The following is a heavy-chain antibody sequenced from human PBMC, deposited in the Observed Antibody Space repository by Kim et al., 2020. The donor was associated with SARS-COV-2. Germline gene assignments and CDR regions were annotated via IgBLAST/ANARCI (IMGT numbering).Heavy chain of an antibody. Sequence: ASVKVSCKASGYTFSSYYMHWVRQAPGQGLQWMGIINPSGGTSKYAQKFQGRATMTRDTSTSTLYMELGSLRSEDTAVYYCASAMATTNFYYYVMDVWGPGTTVTVSS. V-gene: IGHV1-46*01. CDR3: ASAMATTNFYYYVMDV. CDR1: GYTFSSYY. D-gene: IGHD5-12*01. J-gene: IGHJ6*02. CDR2: INPSGGTS.